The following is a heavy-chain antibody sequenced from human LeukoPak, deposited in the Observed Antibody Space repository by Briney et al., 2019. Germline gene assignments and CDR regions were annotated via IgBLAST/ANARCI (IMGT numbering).Heavy chain of an antibody. CDR2: ISGSGTST. D-gene: IGHD4-17*01. J-gene: IGHJ4*02. Sequence: PGGSLRLSCAASGFTFSSYAMTWVRQAPGKGLEWVSAISGSGTSTYYAGSVKGRFTLSRDNSKNTVYLQMNSLRAEDTAVYYCAKAAREDCTVTTFIDYWGQGTLVTVSS. CDR3: AKAAREDCTVTTFIDY. V-gene: IGHV3-23*01. CDR1: GFTFSSYA.